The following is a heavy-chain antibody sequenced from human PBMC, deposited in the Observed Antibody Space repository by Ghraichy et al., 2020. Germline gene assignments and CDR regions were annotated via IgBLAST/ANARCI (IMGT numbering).Heavy chain of an antibody. CDR1: GFTFSSYA. CDR3: VKDQDSGYDYGGFDY. J-gene: IGHJ4*02. V-gene: IGHV3-64D*06. D-gene: IGHD5-12*01. Sequence: GGSLRLSCSASGFTFSSYAMHWVHQAPGKGLEYVSAISSNGGSTYYADSVKGRFTISRDNSKNTLYLQMSSLRAEDTAVYYCVKDQDSGYDYGGFDYWGQGTLVTVSS. CDR2: ISSNGGST.